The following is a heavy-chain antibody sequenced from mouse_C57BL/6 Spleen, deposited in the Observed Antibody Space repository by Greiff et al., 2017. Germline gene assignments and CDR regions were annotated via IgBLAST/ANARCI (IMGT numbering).Heavy chain of an antibody. CDR3: ANSNWGSYAMDY. Sequence: VQLQQSGPELVKPGASVKISCTASGYSFTDYNMNWVKQSNGKSLEWIGVINPNYGTTSYNQKFKGKATLTVDQSSSTDYMQLNSLTSEDSAVYYCANSNWGSYAMDYWGQGTSVTVAS. CDR1: GYSFTDYN. V-gene: IGHV1-39*01. D-gene: IGHD2-5*01. J-gene: IGHJ4*01. CDR2: INPNYGTT.